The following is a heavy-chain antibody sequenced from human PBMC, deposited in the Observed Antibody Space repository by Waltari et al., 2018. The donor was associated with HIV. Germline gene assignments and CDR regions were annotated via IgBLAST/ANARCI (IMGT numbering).Heavy chain of an antibody. J-gene: IGHJ3*02. Sequence: EVQLVESGGGLVKPGGSLRLSCAASGFTFSSYSMNWLRQAPGKGLEWVSSISSSSSYIYYADSVKGRCTISRDNAKNSLYLQMNSLRAEDTAVYYCARDTVVAATEAFDIWGQGTMVTVSS. D-gene: IGHD2-15*01. CDR3: ARDTVVAATEAFDI. V-gene: IGHV3-21*01. CDR1: GFTFSSYS. CDR2: ISSSSSYI.